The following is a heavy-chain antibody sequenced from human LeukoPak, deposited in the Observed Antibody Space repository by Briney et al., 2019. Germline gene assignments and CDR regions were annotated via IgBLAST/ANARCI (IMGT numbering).Heavy chain of an antibody. J-gene: IGHJ6*03. V-gene: IGHV3-30*02. CDR3: ARDPGSRDNPPGNYYYMDV. D-gene: IGHD1-26*01. Sequence: PGGSLRLSCAASGFTFSSYGMHWVRQAPGKGLEWVAFIRYDGNNKYYSDSVKGRFTISRDNSKNTLYLQMNSLRAEDTAVYYCARDPGSRDNPPGNYYYMDVWGKGTTVTVSS. CDR2: IRYDGNNK. CDR1: GFTFSSYG.